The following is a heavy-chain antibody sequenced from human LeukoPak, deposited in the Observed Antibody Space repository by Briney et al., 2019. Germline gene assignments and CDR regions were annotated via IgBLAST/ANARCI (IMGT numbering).Heavy chain of an antibody. J-gene: IGHJ4*02. D-gene: IGHD4-17*01. CDR1: GGTFSSYA. V-gene: IGHV1-69*05. CDR2: IIPIFGTA. CDR3: ARGQSTVTMKSYYFDY. Sequence: SVKVSCKASGGTFSSYAISWVRQAPGQGLEWMGRIIPIFGTANYAQKFQGRVTITTDESTSTAYMELRSLRSEDTAVYYCARGQSTVTMKSYYFDYWGQGTLVTVSS.